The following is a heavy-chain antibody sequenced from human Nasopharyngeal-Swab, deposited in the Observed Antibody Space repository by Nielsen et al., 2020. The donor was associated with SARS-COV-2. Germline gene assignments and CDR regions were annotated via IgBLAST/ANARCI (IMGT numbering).Heavy chain of an antibody. CDR3: ARDFGEYCYDSSGSRFDY. Sequence: GESLKISCAASGFTFSSYGMHWVRQAPGKGLEWVAVIWYDGSNKYYADSVKGRFTISRDNSKNTLYLQMNSLRAEDTAVYYCARDFGEYCYDSSGSRFDYWGQGTLVTVSS. CDR1: GFTFSSYG. V-gene: IGHV3-33*01. J-gene: IGHJ4*02. CDR2: IWYDGSNK. D-gene: IGHD3-22*01.